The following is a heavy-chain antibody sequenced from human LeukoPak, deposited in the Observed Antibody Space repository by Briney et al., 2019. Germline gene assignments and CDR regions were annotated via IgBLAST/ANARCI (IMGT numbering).Heavy chain of an antibody. Sequence: PSDCLSLTCTVSGGSISSGTYYWTWIRQHPGKGLEWIRYVYYRARTYYNPSLKNRVIISMDPSKNQFSLKLTSVTAADTAIYYCAKSHSGYDFVNWGQGTLVSVST. D-gene: IGHD5-12*01. V-gene: IGHV4-31*03. J-gene: IGHJ4*02. CDR1: GGSISSGTYY. CDR2: VYYRART. CDR3: AKSHSGYDFVN.